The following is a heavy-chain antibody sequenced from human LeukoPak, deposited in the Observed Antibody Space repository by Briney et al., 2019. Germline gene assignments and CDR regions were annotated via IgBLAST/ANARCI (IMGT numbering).Heavy chain of an antibody. Sequence: ASVKVSCKASGYSFTTYSMHWVRQAPGQGLNWIGIINPSGASTNYAQKFQGRVTMTRDMSTSTVYMELSSLRSEDTAVYYCARVAVGATVGGAFDIWGQGTMVTVSS. CDR3: ARVAVGATVGGAFDI. CDR2: INPSGAST. CDR1: GYSFTTYS. J-gene: IGHJ3*02. D-gene: IGHD1-26*01. V-gene: IGHV1-46*01.